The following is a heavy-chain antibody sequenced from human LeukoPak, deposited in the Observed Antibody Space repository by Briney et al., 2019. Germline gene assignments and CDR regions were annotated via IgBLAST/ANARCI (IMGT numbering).Heavy chain of an antibody. CDR3: ARGRRHYYYYYGMDV. J-gene: IGHJ6*02. CDR1: GGSFSGYY. Sequence: SETLSLTCAVYGGSFSGYYWSWLRQPPGKGLEWIGEINHSGSTNYNPSLKSRVTISVDTSKNQFSLKLSSVTAADTAVYYCARGRRHYYYYYGMDVWGQGTTVTVSS. CDR2: INHSGST. V-gene: IGHV4-34*01.